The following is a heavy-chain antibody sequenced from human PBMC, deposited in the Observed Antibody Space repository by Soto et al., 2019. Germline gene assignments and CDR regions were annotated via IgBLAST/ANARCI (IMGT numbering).Heavy chain of an antibody. D-gene: IGHD3-22*01. CDR3: ARKTSYDSSGYSVLFDN. V-gene: IGHV5-51*01. J-gene: IGHJ4*02. CDR1: GYSFTNFW. CDR2: IYPCDSDA. Sequence: XESLTISCKGSGYSFTNFWIGLVRQMPGKGLEWMGIIYPCDSDARYSPSFQRQVTISADRSINTAYLQWTSLKASDTAMYYCARKTSYDSSGYSVLFDNWGQGTLVTVSS.